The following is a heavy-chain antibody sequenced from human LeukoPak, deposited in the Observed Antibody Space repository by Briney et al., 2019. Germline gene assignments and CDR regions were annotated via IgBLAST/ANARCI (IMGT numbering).Heavy chain of an antibody. Sequence: GGSLRLSCAASGFTFSSYAMHWVRQALGKGLEWVAVISYDGSNKYYADSVKGRFTISRDDSKNTLYLQMNSLRAEDTAVYYCARERFDPWGQGTLVTVSS. J-gene: IGHJ5*02. CDR2: ISYDGSNK. V-gene: IGHV3-30*04. CDR3: ARERFDP. CDR1: GFTFSSYA.